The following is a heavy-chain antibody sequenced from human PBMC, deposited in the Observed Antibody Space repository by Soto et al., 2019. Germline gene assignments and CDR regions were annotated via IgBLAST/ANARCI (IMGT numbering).Heavy chain of an antibody. CDR3: ARDLNGDFWSGYYMPYYFDY. V-gene: IGHV1-46*01. CDR1: GYTFTSYY. Sequence: ASVKVSCKASGYTFTSYYMHWVRQAPGQGLEWMGIINPSGGSTSYAQKFQGRVTMTRDTSTSTVYMELSSLRSEDTAVYYCARDLNGDFWSGYYMPYYFDYWGQGTLVTVSS. J-gene: IGHJ4*02. D-gene: IGHD3-3*01. CDR2: INPSGGST.